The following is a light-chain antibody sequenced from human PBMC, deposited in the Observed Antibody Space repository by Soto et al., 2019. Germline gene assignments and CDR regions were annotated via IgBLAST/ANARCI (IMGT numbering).Light chain of an antibody. V-gene: IGKV1-5*01. CDR3: QQYNSYPLT. J-gene: IGKJ4*01. CDR2: DAS. CDR1: QSISSW. Sequence: DIQMTKSPSTLSASVGDRVTIPCRASQSISSWLAWYQQKPGKAPKLLIYDASSLESGVPSRFSGSGSGTEFTLTISSLQPDDFATYYCQQYNSYPLTFGGGTKVDIK.